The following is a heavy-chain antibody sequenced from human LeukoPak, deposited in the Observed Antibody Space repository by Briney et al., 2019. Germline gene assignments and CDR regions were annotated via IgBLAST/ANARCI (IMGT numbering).Heavy chain of an antibody. D-gene: IGHD3-10*02. CDR1: RFTLSSYG. Sequence: GGSLRLSCAASRFTLSSYGMHWVPQAPGKGRVGVTVISYDGSNKYYADSVRGRFTISGDNSKHTLYLQRNSLRAEGTAVCYCARDDGRETLPEGYFYYCGQGTLVT. V-gene: IGHV3-30*05. CDR3: ARDDGRETLPEGYFYY. J-gene: IGHJ4*02. CDR2: ISYDGSNK.